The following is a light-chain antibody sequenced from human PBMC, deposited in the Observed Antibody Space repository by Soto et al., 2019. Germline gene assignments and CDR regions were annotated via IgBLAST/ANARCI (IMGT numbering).Light chain of an antibody. CDR3: SSYAGSNNHV. Sequence: QSALTQPASVSGSPGQSITISCTGTSSDVGSYNLVSWYQQHPGKAPKLMIYEVSKRPSGVPNRFSASKSGNTASLTVSGLQAEDEADYYCSSYAGSNNHVFGTGTKVTVL. CDR2: EVS. J-gene: IGLJ1*01. V-gene: IGLV2-14*02. CDR1: SSDVGSYNL.